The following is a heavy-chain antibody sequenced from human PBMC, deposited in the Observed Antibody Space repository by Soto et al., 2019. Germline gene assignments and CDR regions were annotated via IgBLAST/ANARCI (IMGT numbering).Heavy chain of an antibody. V-gene: IGHV3-30*18. CDR1: GFTFSSYG. Sequence: QVQLVESGGGVVQPGRSLRLSCAASGFTFSSYGMHWVRQAPGKGLEWVAVISYDGSNKYCADSVKGRFTISRDNSKNTLYLQMNSLRAEDTAVYYCAKDRRGFGELSPFDYWGQGTLVTVSS. CDR3: AKDRRGFGELSPFDY. CDR2: ISYDGSNK. J-gene: IGHJ4*02. D-gene: IGHD3-10*01.